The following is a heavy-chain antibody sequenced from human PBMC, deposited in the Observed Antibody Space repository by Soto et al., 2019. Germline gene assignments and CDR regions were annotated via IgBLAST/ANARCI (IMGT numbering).Heavy chain of an antibody. Sequence: TGTFAESVILGGGCFWKWIRQHPGKGLEWIGYIYYSGSTYYNPSLKSRVTISVDTSKNQFSLKLSSVTAADTAVYYCARVSESVLRPSGWFDPWGQGTLVTVSS. J-gene: IGHJ5*02. CDR3: ARVSESVLRPSGWFDP. CDR2: IYYSGST. CDR1: ESVILGGGCF. V-gene: IGHV4-30-4*01. D-gene: IGHD2-15*01.